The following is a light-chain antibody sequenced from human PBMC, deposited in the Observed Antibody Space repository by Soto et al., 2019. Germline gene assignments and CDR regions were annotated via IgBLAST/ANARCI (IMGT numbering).Light chain of an antibody. CDR3: QQYNNWPPPT. Sequence: EIVMTQFPATLSVSPGERATLSCRASQSVNSNLAWYQQKPGQAPRLLISGASTRATGIPARFSGSGSGTDFTLTISSLQSEDFAVYYCQQYNNWPPPTFGGGTKVEIK. V-gene: IGKV3-15*01. CDR2: GAS. CDR1: QSVNSN. J-gene: IGKJ4*01.